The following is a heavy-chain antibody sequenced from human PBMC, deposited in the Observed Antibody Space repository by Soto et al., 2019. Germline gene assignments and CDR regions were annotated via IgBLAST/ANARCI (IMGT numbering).Heavy chain of an antibody. J-gene: IGHJ4*02. Sequence: SETLSLTCTVSGGSISSGGYYWSWIRQHPGKGLEWIGYIYYSGSTYYNPSLKSRVTISVDTSKNQFSLKLSSVTAADTAVYYCARSSVTGTVRWGQGTLVTVSS. CDR1: GGSISSGGYY. D-gene: IGHD1-7*01. V-gene: IGHV4-31*03. CDR3: ARSSVTGTVR. CDR2: IYYSGST.